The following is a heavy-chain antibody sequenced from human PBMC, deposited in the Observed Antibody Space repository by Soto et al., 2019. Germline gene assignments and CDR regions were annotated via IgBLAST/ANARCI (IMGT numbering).Heavy chain of an antibody. J-gene: IGHJ4*02. CDR2: VYYTGST. CDR3: ASARWDY. Sequence: PSETLSLTCAVSGGSFNSNYWSWVRQPPGKGLEWIGEVYYTGSTNYNPSLKSRVTISADTSQKQFSLKLTSVTAADTARYYCASARWDYWGQETLVTVSS. CDR1: GGSFNSNY. V-gene: IGHV4-34*01.